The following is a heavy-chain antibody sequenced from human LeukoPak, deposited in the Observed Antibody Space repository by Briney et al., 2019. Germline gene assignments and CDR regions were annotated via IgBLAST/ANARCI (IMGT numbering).Heavy chain of an antibody. CDR3: TADISRIAAV. CDR1: GFTLSSYW. J-gene: IGHJ3*01. Sequence: GGSLRLSCVASGFTLSSYWTSWVRQAPGKGLEWVGRIKSKTDGGTTDYAAPVKGRVTISRDDSKNTLYLQMNSLKTEDTGVYYCTADISRIAAVWGQGTMVTVSS. D-gene: IGHD6-13*01. V-gene: IGHV3-15*01. CDR2: IKSKTDGGTT.